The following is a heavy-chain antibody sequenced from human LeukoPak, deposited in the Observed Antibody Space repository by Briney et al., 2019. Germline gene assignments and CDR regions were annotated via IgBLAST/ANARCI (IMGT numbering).Heavy chain of an antibody. J-gene: IGHJ5*01. D-gene: IGHD1-26*01. CDR2: TYYRSKWNN. Sequence: SQTLSLTCAISGDSVSSKSAAWHWIRQSPSRGLEWLGRTYYRSKWNNDYAVSMKSRITINPDTSKNQFSLQLNSVTPEDTAVYYCARLVGASWFDSWGQGTLVTVSS. CDR3: ARLVGASWFDS. CDR1: GDSVSSKSAA. V-gene: IGHV6-1*01.